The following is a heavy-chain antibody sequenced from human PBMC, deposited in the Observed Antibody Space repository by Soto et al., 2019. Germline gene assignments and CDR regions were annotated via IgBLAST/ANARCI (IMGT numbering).Heavy chain of an antibody. D-gene: IGHD5-12*01. V-gene: IGHV3-33*01. Sequence: QVQLVESGGGVVQPGRSLRLSCAASGFTFSSYGMHWVRQAPGKGLEWVAVIWYAGSNKYYADSVKGRFTISKDNSKNTLYLQMNSLRAEDTAVYYCARDTVATTRGPYYYYYGMDVLGQGTTVTVSS. J-gene: IGHJ6*02. CDR3: ARDTVATTRGPYYYYYGMDV. CDR2: IWYAGSNK. CDR1: GFTFSSYG.